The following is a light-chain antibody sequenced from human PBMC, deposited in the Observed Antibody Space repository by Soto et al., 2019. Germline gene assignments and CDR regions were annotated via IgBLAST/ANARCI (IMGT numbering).Light chain of an antibody. CDR3: QQYNNWPLT. CDR2: GSS. J-gene: IGKJ4*01. V-gene: IGKV3-15*01. Sequence: EIVMTQSPATLSVSPGERATLSCRASQSVAGNLAWYQQKPGQAPRLLMYGSSTRATGIPARFSGSGSGTEFTITISSLQSDDVGVYYCQQYNNWPLTFGGGTKVEIK. CDR1: QSVAGN.